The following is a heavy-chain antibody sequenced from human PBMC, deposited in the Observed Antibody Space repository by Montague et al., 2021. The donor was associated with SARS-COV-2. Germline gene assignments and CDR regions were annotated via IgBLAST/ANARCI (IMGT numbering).Heavy chain of an antibody. CDR3: ARYGRYFEH. J-gene: IGHJ4*02. D-gene: IGHD3-16*01. CDR2: IYYDGST. CDR1: GGSIRSYY. V-gene: IGHV4-59*03. Sequence: SETLSLTCTVSGGSIRSYYWSWIRQPPGKGLEWIGYIYYDGSTNYNPSLKSRVTMSVDTSKNQFSLRLSSVTAADTAVYYCARYGRYFEHWGQGTLVTVSS.